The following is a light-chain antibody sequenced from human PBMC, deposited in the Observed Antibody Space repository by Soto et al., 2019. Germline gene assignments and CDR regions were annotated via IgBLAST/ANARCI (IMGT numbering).Light chain of an antibody. V-gene: IGKV3-20*01. CDR1: QSVSYSY. CDR3: HQYGSSPRP. J-gene: IGKJ1*01. CDR2: GAS. Sequence: DIMLTQSPGILSLSPGERATLSCRASQSVSYSYLAWYQHKPGQAPRLLIYGASRRATGIPDRFSGSGSGTDFTLTINRLEPEDFAVYYCHQYGSSPRPFGQGTKVEI.